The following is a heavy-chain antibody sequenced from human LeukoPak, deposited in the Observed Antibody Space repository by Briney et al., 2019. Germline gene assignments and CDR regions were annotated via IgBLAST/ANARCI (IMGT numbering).Heavy chain of an antibody. CDR2: ISRTGTA. Sequence: SETLSLTCTVSRSSIKSVNYWGWIRQPPGKGLEWIGFISRTGTANYNPSLKSRPTIPIDTSKNHFSLTLTSVTASDTALYFCLGGPLRTAPAYWGQGALVTVSS. V-gene: IGHV4-38-2*02. CDR1: RSSIKSVNY. J-gene: IGHJ4*02. CDR3: LGGPLRTAPAY. D-gene: IGHD2-15*01.